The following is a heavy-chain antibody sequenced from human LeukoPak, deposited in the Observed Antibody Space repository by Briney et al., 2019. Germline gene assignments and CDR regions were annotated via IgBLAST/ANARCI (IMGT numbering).Heavy chain of an antibody. J-gene: IGHJ3*02. CDR2: ISSSSSYI. CDR3: ARDRFGRSSFYDAFDI. Sequence: GGSLRLSCAASGFTFSSYSMNWVRQAPGKGLEWVSSISSSSSYIYYADSVKGRFTISRDNAKNSLYLQMNSLRAEDTAVYYCARDRFGRSSFYDAFDIWGQGTMVTVSS. D-gene: IGHD2/OR15-2a*01. V-gene: IGHV3-21*01. CDR1: GFTFSSYS.